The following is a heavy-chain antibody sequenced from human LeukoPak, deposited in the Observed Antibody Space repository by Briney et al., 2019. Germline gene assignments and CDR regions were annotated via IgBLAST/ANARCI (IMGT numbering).Heavy chain of an antibody. CDR1: GFAFSKYW. V-gene: IGHV3-7*03. D-gene: IGHD3-9*01. J-gene: IGHJ4*02. CDR3: AKVASTYDILTGATDG. CDR2: IKEDGSIE. Sequence: GGSLRLSCAAAGFAFSKYWMSWVRQAPGKGLEGVANIKEDGSIEDYADSVKGRFTISSDNAKKSLSLKMDSLRGDDTDFYYCAKVASTYDILTGATDGWGQGILVTVSS.